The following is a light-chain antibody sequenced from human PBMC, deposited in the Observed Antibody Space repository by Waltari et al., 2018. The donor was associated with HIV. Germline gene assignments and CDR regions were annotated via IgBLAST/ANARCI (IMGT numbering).Light chain of an antibody. CDR3: QSYDSSLRGVL. J-gene: IGLJ2*01. V-gene: IGLV1-44*01. Sequence: QSVLTQPPSTSGTPGQRVTISCSGSNSNIGSNTVNWYQQVPGEAPKLLIYSNDQRPSGVPDRFSGSKSDTSASLAISGLQSEDETDYYCQSYDSSLRGVLFGGGTKLTVL. CDR2: SND. CDR1: NSNIGSNT.